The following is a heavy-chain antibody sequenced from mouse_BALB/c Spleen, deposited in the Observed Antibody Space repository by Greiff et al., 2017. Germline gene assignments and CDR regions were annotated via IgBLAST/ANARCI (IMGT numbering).Heavy chain of an antibody. CDR2: IDPANGNT. D-gene: IGHD2-1*01. CDR3: AQHGNSYYYAMDY. Sequence: EVQLQQSGAELVKPGASVKLSCTASGFNIKDTYMHWVKQRPEQGLEWIGRIDPANGNTKYDPKFQGKATITADTSSNTAYLQLSSLTSEDTAVYYCAQHGNSYYYAMDYWGQGTSVTVSS. V-gene: IGHV14-3*02. J-gene: IGHJ4*01. CDR1: GFNIKDTY.